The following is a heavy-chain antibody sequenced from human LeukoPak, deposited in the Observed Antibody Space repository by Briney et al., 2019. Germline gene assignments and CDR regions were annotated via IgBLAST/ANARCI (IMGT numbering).Heavy chain of an antibody. V-gene: IGHV1-46*01. J-gene: IGHJ3*02. CDR2: INPSDGST. Sequence: ASVKVSCQASGYTFTSYYMHWVRQAPGKGLEWMGIINPSDGSTSYAQKFQGRVTMTRDTSTSTVYMELSSLRSEDTAVYYCARAACGGSWYSGLGAFDIWGQGTMVTVSS. CDR3: ARAACGGSWYSGLGAFDI. D-gene: IGHD2-15*01. CDR1: GYTFTSYY.